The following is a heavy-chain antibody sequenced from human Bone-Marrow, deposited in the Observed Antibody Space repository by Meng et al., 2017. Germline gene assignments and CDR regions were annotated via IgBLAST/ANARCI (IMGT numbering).Heavy chain of an antibody. CDR2: INWNSGRI. V-gene: IGHV3-9*03. J-gene: IGHJ3*02. D-gene: IGHD3-9*01. CDR1: GFTFDDYA. Sequence: GGSLRLSCAASGFTFDDYAMHWVRQAPGKGLEWVSGINWNSGRIGYADSVKGRFTISRDNAKNSLYLQMNSLRAEDMALYYCAKGANYDILTGLKTDAFDIWGQGTMVTVSS. CDR3: AKGANYDILTGLKTDAFDI.